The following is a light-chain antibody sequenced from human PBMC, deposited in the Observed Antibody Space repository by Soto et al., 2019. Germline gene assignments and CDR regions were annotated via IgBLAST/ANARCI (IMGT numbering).Light chain of an antibody. CDR3: QQYNKWPLT. CDR1: QSVSGSY. Sequence: EIVLTQSPGTLSLSPGERATLSCRASQSVSGSYLAWYQQKPGQAPRLLIYGVSTRATGIPVRFSGSGSGTEFTLTISSLQSEDFAVYYCQQYNKWPLTFGGGTEVEI. CDR2: GVS. J-gene: IGKJ4*01. V-gene: IGKV3-15*01.